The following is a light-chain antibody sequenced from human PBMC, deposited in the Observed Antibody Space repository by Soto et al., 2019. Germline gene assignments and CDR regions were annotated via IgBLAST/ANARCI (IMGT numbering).Light chain of an antibody. CDR2: DVS. J-gene: IGKJ1*01. CDR1: QSITTW. Sequence: DIQMTQSPSTLSASVGDRVTITCRASQSITTWLAWYQQKPGKAPKLLIYDVSTLKSGVPPRFSGSGSGTEFTLTITSLQPDDSATYYCQQYNTFLTFGQGTKVDIK. CDR3: QQYNTFLT. V-gene: IGKV1-5*01.